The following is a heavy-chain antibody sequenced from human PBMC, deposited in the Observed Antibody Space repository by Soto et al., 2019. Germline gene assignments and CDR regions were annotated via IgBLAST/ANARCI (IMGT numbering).Heavy chain of an antibody. CDR2: INAGYGNT. Sequence: ASVKVSCKASGYTLSSYAMNWVRQAPGQRLEWMGWINAGYGNTKSSQKFQDRVTISRDTSASTAYMELTSLRSEDTAVYYCARDTGAGTSDFCRQGPMVTVSS. CDR3: ARDTGAGTSDF. CDR1: GYTLSSYA. D-gene: IGHD1-1*01. V-gene: IGHV1-3*01. J-gene: IGHJ4*02.